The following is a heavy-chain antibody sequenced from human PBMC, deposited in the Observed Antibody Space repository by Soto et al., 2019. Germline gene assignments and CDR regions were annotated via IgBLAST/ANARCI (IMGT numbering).Heavy chain of an antibody. CDR2: IKEDGSEQ. J-gene: IGHJ4*02. CDR3: ARLTAAGGVDQFDY. CDR1: GFTFSSYW. Sequence: EVQLEESGGGLVQPGGSLRLSCVASGFTFSSYWMTWVRQAPGKGLEWVANIKEDGSEQYHVDSVKGRFTFSRDNAKKTLYLQMNSLRVEDTAVYYCARLTAAGGVDQFDYWGQGTLVTVSS. D-gene: IGHD2-8*02. V-gene: IGHV3-7*05.